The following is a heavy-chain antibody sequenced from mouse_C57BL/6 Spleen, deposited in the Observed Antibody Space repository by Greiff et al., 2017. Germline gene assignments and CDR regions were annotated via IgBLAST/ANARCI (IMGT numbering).Heavy chain of an antibody. CDR1: GYTFTSYW. D-gene: IGHD1-1*01. CDR2: IDPSDSYT. V-gene: IGHV1-69*01. CDR3: ARWSTTVGDY. Sequence: QVQLKQPGAELVMPGASVKLSCKASGYTFTSYWMHWVKQRPGQDLEWIGEIDPSDSYTNYNQKFKGKSTLTVDKSSSTAYMQLSSLTSEDSAVYYCARWSTTVGDYWGQGTTLTVSS. J-gene: IGHJ2*01.